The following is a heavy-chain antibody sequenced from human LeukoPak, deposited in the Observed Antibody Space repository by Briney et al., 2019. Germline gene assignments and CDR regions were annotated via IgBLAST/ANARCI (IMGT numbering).Heavy chain of an antibody. J-gene: IGHJ5*02. CDR3: ARGRRRDGDGYKSPGIWFDA. V-gene: IGHV4-61*02. CDR1: GVSISNDDYF. Sequence: SETLSLTCSVYGVSISNDDYFWTWVRQPGGKGLEWLVTGKTIYSPSLNSRVTVSLDTSRNQFSLGLSSVTAADTAIYFCARGRRRDGDGYKSPGIWFDAWGQGTRVTVSS. CDR2: GKT. D-gene: IGHD5-24*01.